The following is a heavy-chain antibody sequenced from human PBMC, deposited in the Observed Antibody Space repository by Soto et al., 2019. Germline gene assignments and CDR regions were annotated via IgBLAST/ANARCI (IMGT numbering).Heavy chain of an antibody. D-gene: IGHD3-22*01. CDR1: GFTFNSYS. J-gene: IGHJ5*02. Sequence: GGSLRLSCASSGFTFNSYSMNLVRQAPGKGLEWVSSISSSSSYIYYADSVKGRFTISRDNAKNSLYLQMNSLRAEDTAVYYCARDRANYYDSSGYPNWFDPWGQGTLVTVSS. CDR3: ARDRANYYDSSGYPNWFDP. V-gene: IGHV3-21*01. CDR2: ISSSSSYI.